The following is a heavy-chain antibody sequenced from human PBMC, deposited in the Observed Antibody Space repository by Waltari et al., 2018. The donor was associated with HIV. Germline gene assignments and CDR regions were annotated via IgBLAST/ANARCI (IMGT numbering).Heavy chain of an antibody. D-gene: IGHD3-16*01. CDR3: ARDYGYGMDV. J-gene: IGHJ6*02. CDR2: IGVANDRT. CDR1: GAIIISYG. V-gene: IGHV1-3*01. Sequence: QVHLVQSGAEVKKPGASVKVSCKASGAIIISYGFQWVSQAPGQRLEWMGWIGVANDRTKYSQKFQGRISITRDASATTGYMELSSLKSEDTAVYYCARDYGYGMDVWGQGTTVTVSS.